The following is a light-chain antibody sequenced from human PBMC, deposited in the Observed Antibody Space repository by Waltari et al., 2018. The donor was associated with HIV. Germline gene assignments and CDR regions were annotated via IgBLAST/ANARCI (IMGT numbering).Light chain of an antibody. J-gene: IGLJ2*01. CDR2: DND. V-gene: IGLV1-51*01. CDR3: GTWDSSLSAGV. CDR1: RSTIGNNY. Sequence: QSVLTQPPSVSAAPGQTVTISCSGNRSTIGNNYVSWYQQVPGTAPKLLIYDNDNRPSGIPDRFSASKSGTSATLGITGLQTGDEADYYCGTWDSSLSAGVFGGGTKLTVL.